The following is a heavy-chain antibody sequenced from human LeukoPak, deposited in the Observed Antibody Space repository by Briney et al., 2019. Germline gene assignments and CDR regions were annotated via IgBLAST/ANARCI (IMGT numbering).Heavy chain of an antibody. CDR3: ARDYREIYSYGYDWHYFDY. V-gene: IGHV3-11*01. CDR2: ISSSGSTI. CDR1: GFTFSDYY. Sequence: GGSLRLSCAASGFTFSDYYMSWIRQAPGKGLEWVSYISSSGSTIYYADSVKGRFTISRDNAKNSLYLQMNSLRAEDTAVYYCARDYREIYSYGYDWHYFDYWGQGTLVTVSS. D-gene: IGHD5-18*01. J-gene: IGHJ4*02.